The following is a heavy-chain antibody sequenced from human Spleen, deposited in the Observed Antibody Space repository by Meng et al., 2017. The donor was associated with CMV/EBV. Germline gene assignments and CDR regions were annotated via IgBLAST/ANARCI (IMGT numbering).Heavy chain of an antibody. CDR2: IIPIFGTP. Sequence: SVKVSCKASGGTLSSYAITWVRQAPGQGLEWMGGIIPIFGTPSHAQKFQGRVTIDMDESTTTAYMEVNSLTSNDTAAYYCARLRGTVYGILSDDALDVWGQGTMVTVSS. D-gene: IGHD2-8*02. CDR3: ARLRGTVYGILSDDALDV. CDR1: GGTLSSYA. V-gene: IGHV1-69*05. J-gene: IGHJ3*01.